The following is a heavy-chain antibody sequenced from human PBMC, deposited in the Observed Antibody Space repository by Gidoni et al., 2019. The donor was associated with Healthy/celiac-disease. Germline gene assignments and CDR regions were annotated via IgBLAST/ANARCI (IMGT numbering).Heavy chain of an antibody. D-gene: IGHD6-19*01. CDR3: ARELGIAVAAYYFDY. CDR1: GGTFSSYA. V-gene: IGHV1-69*04. Sequence: QVQLVQSGAEVKKPGSAVKVSCKASGGTFSSYAISVVRQAPGQGLEWMGRIIPILGIANYAQKFQGRVTITADKSTSTAYMELSSLRSEDTAVYYCARELGIAVAAYYFDYWGQGTLVTVSS. J-gene: IGHJ4*02. CDR2: IIPILGIA.